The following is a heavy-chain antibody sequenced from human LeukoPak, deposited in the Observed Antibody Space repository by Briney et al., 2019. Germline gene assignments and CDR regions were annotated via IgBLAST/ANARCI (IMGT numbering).Heavy chain of an antibody. CDR1: GITFSSHA. D-gene: IGHD3-10*01. V-gene: IGHV3-23*01. CDR2: ISGSGDNT. CDR3: AMEYYYGSGKDYMDV. Sequence: GGSLRLSCAASGITFSSHAMSWVRQAPGKGLEWVSSISGSGDNTYHADSVKGRFTISRDNSKNTLYLQMNSLRAEDTAVYYCAMEYYYGSGKDYMDVWGKGTMVTVSS. J-gene: IGHJ6*03.